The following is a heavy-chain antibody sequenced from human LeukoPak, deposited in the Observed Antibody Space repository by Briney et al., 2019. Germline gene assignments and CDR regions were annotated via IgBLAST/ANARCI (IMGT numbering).Heavy chain of an antibody. Sequence: ASVKVSCKASGGTFTSYAISWVRQAPGQGLEWMGWISVYNGYTNFAQKFQGRVTMTTDTSTSTVYMELRSLRSDDTAVYYCARDKNYYDSSGYYYYFDYWGQGTLVTVSS. D-gene: IGHD3-22*01. CDR3: ARDKNYYDSSGYYYYFDY. CDR1: GGTFTSYA. CDR2: ISVYNGYT. V-gene: IGHV1-18*01. J-gene: IGHJ4*02.